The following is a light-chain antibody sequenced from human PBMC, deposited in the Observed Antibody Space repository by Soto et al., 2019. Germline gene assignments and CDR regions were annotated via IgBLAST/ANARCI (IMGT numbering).Light chain of an antibody. CDR3: QQYFNSHFP. J-gene: IGKJ3*01. Sequence: EIVLTQSPGTLSLSPGERATLSCRTSETVGITFLAWYQQKPGQAPRLLIYNANIRASGIPDRFSGRGSGTDFTLTISSLEPEDSAVYYCQQYFNSHFPFGPGTKVDLK. CDR2: NAN. CDR1: ETVGITF. V-gene: IGKV3-20*01.